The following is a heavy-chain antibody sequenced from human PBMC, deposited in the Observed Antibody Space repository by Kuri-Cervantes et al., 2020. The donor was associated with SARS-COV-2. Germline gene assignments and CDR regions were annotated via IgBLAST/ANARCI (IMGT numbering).Heavy chain of an antibody. CDR1: GFTFSSYE. Sequence: GGSLRLSCAASGFTFSSYEMNWVRRAPGKGLEWVSYISSSGSTIYYADSVRGRFTISRDNAKNSLYLQMNSLRAEDTAVYYCARRLEYDFWSGPLDAFDIWGQGTMVTVSS. CDR2: ISSSGSTI. CDR3: ARRLEYDFWSGPLDAFDI. D-gene: IGHD3-3*01. J-gene: IGHJ3*02. V-gene: IGHV3-48*03.